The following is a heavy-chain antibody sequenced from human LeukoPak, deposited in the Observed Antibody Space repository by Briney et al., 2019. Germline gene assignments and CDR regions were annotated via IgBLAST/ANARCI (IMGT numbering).Heavy chain of an antibody. CDR1: GFTVSSNY. Sequence: GGSLRLSCAASGFTVSSNYMSWVRQAPGKGLEWVSVIYSGGGTNYADSVKGRFIISRDNSKNTLFLQMNSLRAEDTAVYYCANLAAAGNIPIDYWGQGTLVTVSS. J-gene: IGHJ4*02. CDR2: IYSGGGT. CDR3: ANLAAAGNIPIDY. D-gene: IGHD6-13*01. V-gene: IGHV3-66*02.